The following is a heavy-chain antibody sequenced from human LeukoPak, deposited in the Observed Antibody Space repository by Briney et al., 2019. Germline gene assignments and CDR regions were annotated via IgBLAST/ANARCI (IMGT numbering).Heavy chain of an antibody. J-gene: IGHJ4*02. CDR2: LFFGGST. Sequence: PSETLSLTCTVSGASISTYYWSWIRQPPGKGLEWIGYLFFGGSTNYNPSLKSRVTISSDTSKNQLSLKLTPVTAADTAVYYCARAGGGWSFDYLGQGTLVTVSS. CDR3: ARAGGGWSFDY. CDR1: GASISTYY. D-gene: IGHD6-19*01. V-gene: IGHV4-59*01.